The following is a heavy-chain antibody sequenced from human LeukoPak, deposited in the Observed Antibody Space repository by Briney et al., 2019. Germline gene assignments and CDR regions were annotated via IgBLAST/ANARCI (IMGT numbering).Heavy chain of an antibody. CDR3: VKGYYDFWSGSDAFDI. CDR2: INSNGGST. D-gene: IGHD3-3*01. J-gene: IGHJ3*02. CDR1: GFTFSSYA. V-gene: IGHV3-64D*09. Sequence: PGGSLTLSCSASGFTFSSYAMHWVRQAPGKGLEYVSSINSNGGSTYYAYSVKGRFTISRDNSKNTLYLQMSSLRAEDTAVYYCVKGYYDFWSGSDAFDIWGQGTMVTVSS.